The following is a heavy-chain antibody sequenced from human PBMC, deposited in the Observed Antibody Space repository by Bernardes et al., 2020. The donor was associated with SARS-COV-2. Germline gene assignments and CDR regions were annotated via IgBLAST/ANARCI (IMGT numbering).Heavy chain of an antibody. D-gene: IGHD6-6*01. J-gene: IGHJ4*02. V-gene: IGHV4-61*01. CDR1: GGSVSSGSYY. Sequence: TLSLTCTVSGGSVSSGSYYWSWIRQPPGKGLEWIGYIYYSGSTNYNPSLKSRVTISVDTSKNQFSLKLSSVTAADTAVYYCARSIDIGSSSGLFGYWGQGTLVTVSS. CDR3: ARSIDIGSSSGLFGY. CDR2: IYYSGST.